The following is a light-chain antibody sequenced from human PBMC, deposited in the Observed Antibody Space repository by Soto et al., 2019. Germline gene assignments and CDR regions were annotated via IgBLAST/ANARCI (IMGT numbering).Light chain of an antibody. CDR3: SSYTSSSTYV. CDR1: SSDVGGYNY. V-gene: IGLV2-14*03. J-gene: IGLJ1*01. Sequence: QSVLTQPASVSGAPGQSIAISCTGTSSDVGGYNYVSWYQHHPGKAPKLMVYDVSNRPSGVSNRFSGSKFGNTASLTISWLQAEDKADYYCSSYTSSSTYVFGTGTKVTVL. CDR2: DVS.